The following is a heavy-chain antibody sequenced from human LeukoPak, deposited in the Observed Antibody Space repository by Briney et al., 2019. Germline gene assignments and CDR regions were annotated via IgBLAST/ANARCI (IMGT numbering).Heavy chain of an antibody. Sequence: AGGSLRLSCVTSGFTFSHYYMTWIRQAPGKGLEWVSGISWNSGSIGYADSVKGRFTISRDNAKNSLYLQMNSLRAEDTALYYCAKAVSRGGSFDYWGQGTLVTVSS. CDR1: GFTFSHYY. J-gene: IGHJ4*02. CDR2: ISWNSGSI. V-gene: IGHV3-9*01. D-gene: IGHD5-12*01. CDR3: AKAVSRGGSFDY.